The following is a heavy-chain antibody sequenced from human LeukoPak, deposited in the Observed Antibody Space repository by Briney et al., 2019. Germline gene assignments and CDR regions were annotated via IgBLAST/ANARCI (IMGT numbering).Heavy chain of an antibody. CDR3: ARDPTYYYDSSLDY. V-gene: IGHV1-2*02. CDR2: INPNSGGT. Sequence: ASVTVSCKASGYTFTGYYMHWVRQAPGQGLEWMGWINPNSGGTNYAQKFQGRVTMTRDTSISTAYMELSRLRSDDTAVYYCARDPTYYYDSSLDYWGQGTLVTVSS. J-gene: IGHJ4*02. D-gene: IGHD3-22*01. CDR1: GYTFTGYY.